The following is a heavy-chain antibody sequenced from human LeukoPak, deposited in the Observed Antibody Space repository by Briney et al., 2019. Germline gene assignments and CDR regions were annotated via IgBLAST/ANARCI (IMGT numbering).Heavy chain of an antibody. CDR1: GGSISSYY. J-gene: IGHJ4*02. CDR3: ARHFPSRQIDY. CDR2: IYYSGST. V-gene: IGHV4-59*08. Sequence: SETLSLTCTVSGGSISSYYWSWIRQPPGKGLEWIGYIYYSGSTNYNPSLKSRVTISVDTSKNQFSLKLSSVTAADTAVYYCARHFPSRQIDYWGQGTLVTVSS.